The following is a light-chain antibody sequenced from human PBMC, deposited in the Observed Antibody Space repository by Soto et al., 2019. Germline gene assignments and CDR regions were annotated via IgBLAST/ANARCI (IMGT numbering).Light chain of an antibody. Sequence: IQMTQSPSSLSASVGDRVTITCRASQISTTYLNWYQQKPGEAPKLLISTSGTLQRGVPSRFSGSGSGTDFTLTITALRPEDFATYFCQQTYSTPYTFGQGTKLEIK. V-gene: IGKV1-39*01. CDR1: QISTTY. J-gene: IGKJ2*01. CDR3: QQTYSTPYT. CDR2: TSG.